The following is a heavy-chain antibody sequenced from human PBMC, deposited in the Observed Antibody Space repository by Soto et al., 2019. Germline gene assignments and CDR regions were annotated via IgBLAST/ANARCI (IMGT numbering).Heavy chain of an antibody. CDR2: IYWNDDE. J-gene: IGHJ3*01. V-gene: IGHV2-5*01. CDR1: GFSLTTSEFV. Sequence: SGPTLMTPTQTLARTCTFSGFSLTTSEFVVGWIRQPPGKALEWLALIYWNDDEHYSPSLRSRLTITKDTSKNQVVLTMTNMEAVDTATYYCAPSRRSSGDAFDFWGQGTMVTVSS. D-gene: IGHD6-6*01. CDR3: APSRRSSGDAFDF.